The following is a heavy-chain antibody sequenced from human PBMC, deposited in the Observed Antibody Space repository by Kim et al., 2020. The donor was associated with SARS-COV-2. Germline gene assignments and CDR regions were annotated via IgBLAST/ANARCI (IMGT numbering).Heavy chain of an antibody. V-gene: IGHV1-24*01. CDR3: ATAEYSSGNPDF. Sequence: ASVKVSCEVSGHTLTAVSVLWVRQTPGKGLEWMGLFDREDAKPFYAQRFQGRFSMTEDTSTDTAYMELSSLRSEDTAIYFCATAEYSSGNPDFWGQGTPVIVSS. CDR1: GHTLTAVS. J-gene: IGHJ4*02. CDR2: FDREDAKP. D-gene: IGHD6-19*01.